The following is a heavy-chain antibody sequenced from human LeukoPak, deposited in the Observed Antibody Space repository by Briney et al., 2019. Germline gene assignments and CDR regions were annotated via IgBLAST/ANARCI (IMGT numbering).Heavy chain of an antibody. J-gene: IGHJ4*02. CDR1: GYTLTTYF. Sequence: GASVKVSCRTSGYTLTTYFMHWVRQAPGQGLEWMGWINPNNGGTNYAQKFQGRVTLSRDTSINTAYMELSEHSFDDTAVYYCTRDISGVNFDYWGQGTLVTVSS. V-gene: IGHV1-2*02. CDR3: TRDISGVNFDY. D-gene: IGHD3-10*01. CDR2: INPNNGGT.